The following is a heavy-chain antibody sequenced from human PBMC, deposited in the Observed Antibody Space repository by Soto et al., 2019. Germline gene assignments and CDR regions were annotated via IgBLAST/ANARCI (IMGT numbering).Heavy chain of an antibody. J-gene: IGHJ4*02. CDR2: ISSSSSYI. CDR3: ARDESYFGESDY. V-gene: IGHV3-21*01. Sequence: GGSLRLSCAASGFTFSSYSMNWVRQAPGKGLEWVSSISSSSSYIYYADSVKGRFTISRDNAKNSLYLQMNSLRAEDTAVYYCARDESYFGESDYWGQGTLVTVSS. D-gene: IGHD3-10*01. CDR1: GFTFSSYS.